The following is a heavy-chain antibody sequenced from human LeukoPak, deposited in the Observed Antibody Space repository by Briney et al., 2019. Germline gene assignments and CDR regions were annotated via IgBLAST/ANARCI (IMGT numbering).Heavy chain of an antibody. CDR2: IYSGGST. Sequence: GGSLRLSCAASGFTVSSNYMSWVRQAPGKGLEWVSVIYSGGSTYYADSVKGRFTISRDNSKNTLYLQMNSLRAEDTAVYYCAKSRGSGSYYKAQYFDYWGQGTLVTVSS. V-gene: IGHV3-66*01. J-gene: IGHJ4*02. CDR1: GFTVSSNY. CDR3: AKSRGSGSYYKAQYFDY. D-gene: IGHD3-10*01.